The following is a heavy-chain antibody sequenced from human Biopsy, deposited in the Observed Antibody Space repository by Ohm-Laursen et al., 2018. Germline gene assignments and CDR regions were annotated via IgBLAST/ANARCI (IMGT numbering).Heavy chain of an antibody. CDR3: AADADGYYTEFDY. D-gene: IGHD3-3*01. CDR2: IVPILGHL. Sequence: SVKVSCNASGGPSGNYAFSWVRQAPGQGLEWVGRIVPILGHLNYAQRFQGRVSITADKSTTYVYMELSRLTSGDTAVYYCAADADGYYTEFDYWGPGTLVTVSS. V-gene: IGHV1-69*04. J-gene: IGHJ4*02. CDR1: GGPSGNYA.